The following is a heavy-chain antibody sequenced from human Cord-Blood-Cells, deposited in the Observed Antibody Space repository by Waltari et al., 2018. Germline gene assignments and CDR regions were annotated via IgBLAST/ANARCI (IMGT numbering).Heavy chain of an antibody. CDR2: RWYDGIKK. Sequence: QVQLVESGGGVVQPGRSLRLSCAASGFTFSSYGMHWVRQAPGKGLEWVAVRWYDGIKKYYADSVKGRFTISRDNSKNTLYLQMNSLRAEDTAVYYCARAFTYGDYDYWGQGTLVTVSS. J-gene: IGHJ4*02. CDR1: GFTFSSYG. CDR3: ARAFTYGDYDY. V-gene: IGHV3-33*01. D-gene: IGHD4-17*01.